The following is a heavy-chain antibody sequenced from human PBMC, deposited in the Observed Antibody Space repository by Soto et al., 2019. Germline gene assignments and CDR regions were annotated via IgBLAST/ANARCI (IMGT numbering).Heavy chain of an antibody. CDR2: IYPGDSDT. V-gene: IGHV5-51*01. CDR1: GYSFTSYW. J-gene: IGHJ4*02. Sequence: GESLKISCNGSGYSFTSYWIGWVRQMPGKGLEWMGIIYPGDSDTRYSPSFQGQVTISADKSISTAYLQWSSLKASDTAMYYCASFPNTYYYDSSGYNSIDYWGQGTLVTVSS. D-gene: IGHD3-22*01. CDR3: ASFPNTYYYDSSGYNSIDY.